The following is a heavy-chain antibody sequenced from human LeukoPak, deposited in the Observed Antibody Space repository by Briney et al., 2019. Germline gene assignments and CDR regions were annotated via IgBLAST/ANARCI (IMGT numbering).Heavy chain of an antibody. V-gene: IGHV4-4*07. CDR2: IYTSGST. CDR1: GGSISSYY. CDR3: ARGPYYYDSSGYYYYFDY. Sequence: SETLSLTCTVSGGSISSYYWSWIRQPAGKGLELIGRIYTSGSTNYNPSLKSRVTMSVDTSKNQFSLKLSSVTAADTAVYYCARGPYYYDSSGYYYYFDYWGQGTLVTVSS. J-gene: IGHJ4*02. D-gene: IGHD3-22*01.